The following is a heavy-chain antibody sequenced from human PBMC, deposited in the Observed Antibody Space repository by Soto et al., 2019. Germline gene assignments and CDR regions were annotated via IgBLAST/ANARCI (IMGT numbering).Heavy chain of an antibody. CDR3: ARDRVPGSGLPAS. CDR2: ISSMSSTI. D-gene: IGHD6-19*01. V-gene: IGHV3-48*02. J-gene: IGHJ5*02. CDR1: GFIFNDYS. Sequence: GGSLRLSCEASGFIFNDYSMNWVRQAPGKGLEWTSYISSMSSTILHAESVKGRFTTSRDNAKNSLYLHMNRLRDEDTGVYYSARDRVPGSGLPASWGQGTLVTVSS.